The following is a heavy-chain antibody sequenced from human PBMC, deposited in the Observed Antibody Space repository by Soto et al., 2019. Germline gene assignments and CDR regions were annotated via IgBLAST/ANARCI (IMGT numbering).Heavy chain of an antibody. D-gene: IGHD2-8*01. CDR1: GYTFTSYA. CDR2: INAGNGNT. V-gene: IGHV1-3*01. CDR3: ARDPYHVLMVNAPNLYGMDV. Sequence: ASVKVSCKASGYTFTSYAMHWVRQAPGQRLEWMGWINAGNGNTKYSQKFQGRVTMTTDTSTSTAYMELRNLRSEDTAVYYCARDPYHVLMVNAPNLYGMDVWGQGTTVTVSS. J-gene: IGHJ6*02.